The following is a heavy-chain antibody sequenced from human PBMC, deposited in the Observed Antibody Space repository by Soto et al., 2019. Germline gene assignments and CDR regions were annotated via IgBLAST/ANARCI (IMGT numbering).Heavy chain of an antibody. CDR1: GFTFSSYG. J-gene: IGHJ5*02. Sequence: SLRLSCAASGFTFSSYGMHWVRQAPGKGLEWVAVISYDGSNKYYADSVKGRFTISRDNSKNTLYLQMNSLRAEDTAVYYCAKELGYCSSTSCEGWFDPWGQGTLVTVSS. CDR3: AKELGYCSSTSCEGWFDP. CDR2: ISYDGSNK. V-gene: IGHV3-30*18. D-gene: IGHD2-2*01.